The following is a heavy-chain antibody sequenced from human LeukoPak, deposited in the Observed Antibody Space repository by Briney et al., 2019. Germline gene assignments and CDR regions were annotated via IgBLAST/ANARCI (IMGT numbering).Heavy chain of an antibody. D-gene: IGHD6-19*01. V-gene: IGHV4-59*08. J-gene: IGHJ6*02. CDR3: ARSSSGWPYYYYGMDV. CDR2: IYYNGST. CDR1: GGSISSYY. Sequence: SETLSLTCTVSGGSISSYYWSWIRQPPGKGLEWIGYIYYNGSTNYNPSLKSRVTISVDTSKNQFSLKLSSVTAADTAVYYCARSSSGWPYYYYGMDVWGQGTTVTVSS.